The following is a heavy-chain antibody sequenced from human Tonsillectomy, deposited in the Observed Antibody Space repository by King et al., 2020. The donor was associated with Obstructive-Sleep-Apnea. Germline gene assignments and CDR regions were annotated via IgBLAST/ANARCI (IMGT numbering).Heavy chain of an antibody. J-gene: IGHJ4*02. Sequence: QLQESGPGLVKPSETLSLTCSVSGYSISSGYYWGWIRQPPGKGLEWIGSIYHSGSTHYNPSLKSRVTITVDTSKNQFSLKLSSVTAADTAVYYCARVMVHYDFWSGYSEDAGFFDYWGQGTLVTVSS. CDR3: ARVMVHYDFWSGYSEDAGFFDY. CDR2: IYHSGST. V-gene: IGHV4-38-2*02. CDR1: GYSISSGYY. D-gene: IGHD3-3*01.